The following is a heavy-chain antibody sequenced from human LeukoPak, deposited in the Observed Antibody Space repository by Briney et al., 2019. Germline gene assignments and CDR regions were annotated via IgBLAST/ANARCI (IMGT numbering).Heavy chain of an antibody. J-gene: IGHJ6*02. Sequence: SETLSLTCTVSGGSISSYYWSWIRQPPGKGLGWIGYIYYSGSTNYNPSLKSRVTISVDTSKNQFSLKLSSVTAADTAVYYCARDLGCSGGSCYSRYYGMDVWGQGTTVTVSS. D-gene: IGHD2-15*01. CDR3: ARDLGCSGGSCYSRYYGMDV. V-gene: IGHV4-59*01. CDR1: GGSISSYY. CDR2: IYYSGST.